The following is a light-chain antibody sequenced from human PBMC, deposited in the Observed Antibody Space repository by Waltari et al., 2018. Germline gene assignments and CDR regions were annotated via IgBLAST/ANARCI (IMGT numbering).Light chain of an antibody. CDR3: QQSYSLPPT. CDR1: QTVSNY. J-gene: IGKJ1*01. V-gene: IGKV1-39*01. Sequence: DIQMTQSPPSLSASAGDRATISCRASQTVSNYLNWFQQKSGKAPTLLIYAASTLQGGVPPRFTGSRAWTDFTLTITSLQPEDFATYYCQQSYSLPPTFGQGTKVEVK. CDR2: AAS.